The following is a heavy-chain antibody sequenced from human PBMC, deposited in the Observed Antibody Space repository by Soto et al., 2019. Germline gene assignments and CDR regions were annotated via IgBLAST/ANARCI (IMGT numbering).Heavy chain of an antibody. CDR1: GCSISSGGYS. D-gene: IGHD3-10*01. V-gene: IGHV4-30-2*01. CDR2: IYHSGST. J-gene: IGHJ5*02. Sequence: SETLSLTCAVSGCSISSGGYSWSWILQPPGKGLEWIGYIYHSGSTYYNPSLKSRVTISVDRSKNQFSLKLSSVTAADTAVYYCDRVPGSWGQGTMVYVSS. CDR3: DRVPGS.